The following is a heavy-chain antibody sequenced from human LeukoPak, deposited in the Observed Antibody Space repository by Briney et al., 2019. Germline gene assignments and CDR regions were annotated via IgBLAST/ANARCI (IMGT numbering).Heavy chain of an antibody. Sequence: SETLSLTCTVSGGSISSSSYYWGWIRQPPGKGLEWIGSIYYSGSTYYNPSLKSRVTISVDTSKNQFSLKLSSVTAADTAVYYCARGVGYSSSWFNYYYYYMDVWGKGTTVTVSS. D-gene: IGHD6-6*01. J-gene: IGHJ6*03. CDR1: GGSISSSSYY. CDR3: ARGVGYSSSWFNYYYYYMDV. CDR2: IYYSGST. V-gene: IGHV4-39*01.